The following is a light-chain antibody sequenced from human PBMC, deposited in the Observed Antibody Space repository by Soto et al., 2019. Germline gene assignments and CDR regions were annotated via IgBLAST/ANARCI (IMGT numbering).Light chain of an antibody. V-gene: IGKV3-15*01. CDR1: QSVSSN. J-gene: IGKJ1*01. Sequence: EIVMTHSPATLSVSPGERATLSCRASQSVSSNLAWYQQKPGQAPRLLIYGASTRATGIPARFSGSGSGTDFTLTISSLQSEDFAVYYCQQYNNWPPGWTFGQGTKVDIK. CDR3: QQYNNWPPGWT. CDR2: GAS.